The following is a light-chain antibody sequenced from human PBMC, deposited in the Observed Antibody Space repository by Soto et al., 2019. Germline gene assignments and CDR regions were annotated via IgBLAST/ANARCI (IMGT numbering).Light chain of an antibody. Sequence: QSVLTQPPSVSAAPGQKVTISCSRSSSNIGNNYVSWYQQLPGTAPKLLIYDNNKRPSGIPDRFSGSKSGTSATLGITGLQTGDEADYYCGTWDSSLSGVVFGGGTQLTVL. CDR2: DNN. V-gene: IGLV1-51*01. J-gene: IGLJ2*01. CDR3: GTWDSSLSGVV. CDR1: SSNIGNNY.